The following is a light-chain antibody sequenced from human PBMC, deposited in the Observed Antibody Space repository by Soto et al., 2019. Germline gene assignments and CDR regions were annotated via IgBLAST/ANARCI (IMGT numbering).Light chain of an antibody. J-gene: IGKJ1*01. Sequence: DIQMTQSPSSLSASVGDRVTITCRASQSISSNFNWYHQKPGKAPTLLIYGASSLQSGVPSRFSGSGSGTDFNLTIGSLPPEDFATYFGQQSYTTPRSFGQRTKVEVK. CDR1: QSISSN. CDR3: QQSYTTPRS. CDR2: GAS. V-gene: IGKV1-39*01.